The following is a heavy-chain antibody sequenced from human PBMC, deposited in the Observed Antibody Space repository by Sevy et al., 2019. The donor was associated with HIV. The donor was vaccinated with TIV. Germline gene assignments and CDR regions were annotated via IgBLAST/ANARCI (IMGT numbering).Heavy chain of an antibody. J-gene: IGHJ5*02. V-gene: IGHV1-24*01. Sequence: ASVKVSCKVCGYSLSKLSMHWVRQAPGKGLEWMGSLDPGNGEITYAQTLQGRVTMTEDTSTDTAYMELSGLTSEDTATYYCATVGLGYYSGSSYYQGDWFDPWGQGTLVTVSS. D-gene: IGHD2-15*01. CDR2: LDPGNGEI. CDR1: GYSLSKLS. CDR3: ATVGLGYYSGSSYYQGDWFDP.